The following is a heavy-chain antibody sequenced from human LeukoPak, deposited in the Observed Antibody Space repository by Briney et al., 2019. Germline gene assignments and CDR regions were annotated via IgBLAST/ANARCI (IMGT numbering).Heavy chain of an antibody. J-gene: IGHJ4*02. D-gene: IGHD6-19*01. Sequence: PGGSLRLSCAASGFTFSSYSMNWVRQAPGKGLEWVSYISSSGSTIYYADSVKGRFTISRDNAKNSLYPQMNSLKAEDTAVYYCARDTGSGWYVYWGQGTLVTVSS. CDR3: ARDTGSGWYVY. V-gene: IGHV3-48*04. CDR2: ISSSGSTI. CDR1: GFTFSSYS.